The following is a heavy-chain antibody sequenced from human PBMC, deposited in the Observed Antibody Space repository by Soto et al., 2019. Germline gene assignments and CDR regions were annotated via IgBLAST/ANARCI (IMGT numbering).Heavy chain of an antibody. D-gene: IGHD6-13*01. J-gene: IGHJ4*02. CDR2: INPSGGST. CDR1: GYTFTSYY. V-gene: IGHV1-46*01. Sequence: ASVKVSCKASGYTFTSYYMHWVRQAPGQGLEWMGIINPSGGSTSYAQKFQGRVTMTRDTSTSTVYMELSSLRSEDTAVYYCAREEGIAAAGRTEYHYWGQGTLVTVSS. CDR3: AREEGIAAAGRTEYHY.